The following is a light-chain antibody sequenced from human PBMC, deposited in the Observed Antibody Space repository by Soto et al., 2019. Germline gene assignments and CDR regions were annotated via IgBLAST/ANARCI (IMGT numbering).Light chain of an antibody. CDR2: EVT. CDR3: CSYTSGTSV. J-gene: IGLJ1*01. CDR1: STDVNGRNY. Sequence: QSALTQPASVSGSPGQSITFSCTGTSTDVNGRNYVSWYQQHPGKAPKVIIYEVTNRPSGISHRFSGSKSGNTASLTISGLQAEDEADYYCCSYTSGTSVFGTGTKLTVL. V-gene: IGLV2-14*01.